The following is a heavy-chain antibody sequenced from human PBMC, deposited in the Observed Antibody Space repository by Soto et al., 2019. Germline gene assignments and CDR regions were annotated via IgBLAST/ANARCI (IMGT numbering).Heavy chain of an antibody. CDR2: MNPNSGNT. CDR1: GYTFTSYD. CDR3: ARVHTLERRPGAGY. V-gene: IGHV1-8*01. D-gene: IGHD1-1*01. J-gene: IGHJ4*02. Sequence: ASVKVSCKASGYTFTSYDVNWVRQATGQGLEWMGWMNPNSGNTGYAQKFQGRVTMTRNTSISTAYMELSSLRSEDTAVYYCARVHTLERRPGAGYWGQGTLVTVS.